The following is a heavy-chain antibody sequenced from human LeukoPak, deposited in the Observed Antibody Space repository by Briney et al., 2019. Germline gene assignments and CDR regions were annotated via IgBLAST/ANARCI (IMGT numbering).Heavy chain of an antibody. CDR3: ARGKAAKAARPLFDY. D-gene: IGHD6-6*01. J-gene: IGHJ4*02. CDR1: GGSFSGYY. V-gene: IGHV4-34*01. CDR2: INHSGST. Sequence: SETLSLTCAVYGGSFSGYYWSWIRQPPGKGLEWIGEINHSGSTNYNPSLKSRVTISVDTSKNQFSLKLSSVTAADTAVYYCARGKAAKAARPLFDYRGQGTLVTVSS.